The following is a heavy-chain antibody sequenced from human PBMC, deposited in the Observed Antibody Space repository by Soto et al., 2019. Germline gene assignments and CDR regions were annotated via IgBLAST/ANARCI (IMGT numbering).Heavy chain of an antibody. D-gene: IGHD3-22*01. J-gene: IGHJ4*02. Sequence: EVQLLESGGDLIQPGGSLRLSCVASGFTFSSNALSWVRQAPGQGLEWVSGISSGGTNTYYTDSVKGRFTVSRDDFKNTLYLQLDSLRAEDSAIYYCVTGLYEIGGYYYDVFDHWGQGTRVTVS. V-gene: IGHV3-23*01. CDR2: ISSGGTNT. CDR1: GFTFSSNA. CDR3: VTGLYEIGGYYYDVFDH.